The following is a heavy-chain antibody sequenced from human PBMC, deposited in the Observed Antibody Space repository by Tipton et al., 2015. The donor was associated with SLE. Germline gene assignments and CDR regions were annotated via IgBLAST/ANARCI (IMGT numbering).Heavy chain of an antibody. CDR2: ISWDGGST. Sequence: SLRLSCAASGFTFDDYAMHWVRQAPGKGLEWVSLISWDGGSTYYADSVKGRFTISRDNSKNSLYLQMNSLRAEDTALYYCAKDLVGRGYSYGSWGMDVWGQGTTVTVSS. V-gene: IGHV3-43D*04. CDR3: AKDLVGRGYSYGSWGMDV. D-gene: IGHD5-18*01. CDR1: GFTFDDYA. J-gene: IGHJ6*02.